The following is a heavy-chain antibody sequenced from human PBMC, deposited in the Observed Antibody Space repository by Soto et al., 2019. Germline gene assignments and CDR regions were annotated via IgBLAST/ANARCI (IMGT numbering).Heavy chain of an antibody. CDR3: ARDLTSVSGS. D-gene: IGHD6-25*01. CDR1: GGTFSRHS. J-gene: IGHJ4*02. V-gene: IGHV1-69*01. Sequence: QVQMVQSGAEVKKPGSSARVSCKVSGGTFSRHSISWVRQAPGQGLEWMGGIIPIFDATQHAQKFQGRLTITADESTTTFHMDLSGLRPEATAIYSCARDLTSVSGSWGQGTLVTVS. CDR2: IIPIFDAT.